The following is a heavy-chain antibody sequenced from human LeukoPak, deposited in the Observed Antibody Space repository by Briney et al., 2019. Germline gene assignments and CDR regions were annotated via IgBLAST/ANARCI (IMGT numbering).Heavy chain of an antibody. J-gene: IGHJ3*02. CDR2: IRYDGSKK. Sequence: GGSLRLSCAASGFTFSSYGMHWVRQAPGKGLEWVAFIRYDGSKKYYADSVKGRFTISRDNSKNTLYLQMNSLRAEDTAVYYCANTALLGAFDIWGQGTMVTVSS. CDR1: GFTFSSYG. CDR3: ANTALLGAFDI. D-gene: IGHD5-18*01. V-gene: IGHV3-30*02.